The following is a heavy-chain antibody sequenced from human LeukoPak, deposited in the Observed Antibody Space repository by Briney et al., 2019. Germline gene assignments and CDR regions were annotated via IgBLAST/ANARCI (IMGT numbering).Heavy chain of an antibody. CDR3: ARKSGWNLGY. J-gene: IGHJ4*02. CDR1: GGFISTSNW. Sequence: DPSGTLSLTCRVSGGFISTSNWWSWVRQSPGQGLEWIGEIYHSGSTNYNPSLKSRVTISVDKSKNQFSLRLNSVTGADTAVYYCARKSGWNLGYWGQGTLVAVSP. CDR2: IYHSGST. V-gene: IGHV4-4*02. D-gene: IGHD6-19*01.